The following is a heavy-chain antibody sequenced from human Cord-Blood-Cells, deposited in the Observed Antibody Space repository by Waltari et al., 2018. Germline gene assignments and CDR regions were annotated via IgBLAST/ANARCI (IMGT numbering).Heavy chain of an antibody. CDR2: ISYDGSNK. V-gene: IGHV3-30-3*01. Sequence: QVQLVESGGGVVQPGRSLRLSCAAYGFTFSSYAMHWVRQAPGKGLEWVAVISYDGSNKYYADSVKGRFTISRDNSKNTLYLQMNSLRAEDTAVYYCARDQDKLLTYYGMDVWGQGTTVTVSS. D-gene: IGHD2-15*01. CDR3: ARDQDKLLTYYGMDV. CDR1: GFTFSSYA. J-gene: IGHJ6*02.